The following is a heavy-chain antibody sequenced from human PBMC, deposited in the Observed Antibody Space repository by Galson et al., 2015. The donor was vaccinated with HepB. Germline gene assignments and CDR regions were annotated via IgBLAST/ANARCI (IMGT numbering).Heavy chain of an antibody. V-gene: IGHV3-33*01. CDR3: ARAGPSDGTAYYDYIWGRYRLDAFDI. CDR2: IWYDGSNK. Sequence: SLRHDCAASGFTFSSYGMHWVRQAPGKGLEWVAVIWYDGSNKYYADSVKGRFTISSDNSKNRLYLQLNSLRVDDTAVYYCARAGPSDGTAYYDYIWGRYRLDAFDIWGQGTMVTVSS. J-gene: IGHJ3*02. CDR1: GFTFSSYG. D-gene: IGHD3-16*02.